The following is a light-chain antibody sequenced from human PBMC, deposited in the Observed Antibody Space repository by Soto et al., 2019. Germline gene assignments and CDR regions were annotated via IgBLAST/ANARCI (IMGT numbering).Light chain of an antibody. CDR3: QPSSKFPWT. J-gene: IGKJ1*01. CDR1: QSVSSY. CDR2: DAS. Sequence: EIVLTQSPATLSLSPGERATLSCRASQSVSSYLAWYQQKPGQAPRLLIYDASNRATGIPARLSGSVSGTYFSHTISSLGTEVFSVYVCQPSSKFPWTFGQGTKVEI. V-gene: IGKV3-11*01.